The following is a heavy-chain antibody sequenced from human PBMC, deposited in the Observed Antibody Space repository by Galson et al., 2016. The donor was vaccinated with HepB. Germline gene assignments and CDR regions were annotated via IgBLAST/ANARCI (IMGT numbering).Heavy chain of an antibody. Sequence: SLRLSCAASGFAFSSHWMHWVRQDLGKGLVWVSRINSDGTISNYADSVKGRFTISRDNAKNTLYLQMNSLRAEETAVYFCVRDHSVVPTTAYNWFDPGGRGTLVTVSS. CDR1: GFAFSSHW. CDR2: INSDGTIS. CDR3: VRDHSVVPTTAYNWFDP. V-gene: IGHV3-74*01. D-gene: IGHD4-23*01. J-gene: IGHJ5*02.